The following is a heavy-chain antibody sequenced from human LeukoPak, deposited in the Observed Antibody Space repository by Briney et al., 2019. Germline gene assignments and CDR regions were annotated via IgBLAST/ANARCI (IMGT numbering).Heavy chain of an antibody. CDR1: GYTLTELS. V-gene: IGHV1-24*01. D-gene: IGHD3-3*01. CDR3: ATGTTIFGVVISLRGFDY. Sequence: ASVKVSCKVSGYTLTELSMHWVRQAPGKGLEWMGGFEPEDGETIYAQKFQGRVTMTEDTSTDTAYMELSSLRSEDTAVYYCATGTTIFGVVISLRGFDYWGQGTLVTASS. CDR2: FEPEDGET. J-gene: IGHJ4*02.